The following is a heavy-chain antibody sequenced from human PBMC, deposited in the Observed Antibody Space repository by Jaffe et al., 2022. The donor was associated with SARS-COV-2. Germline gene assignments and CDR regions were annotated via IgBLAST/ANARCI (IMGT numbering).Heavy chain of an antibody. CDR2: IYYSGST. D-gene: IGHD1-26*01. J-gene: IGHJ6*02. V-gene: IGHV4-59*01. CDR1: GGSISSYY. Sequence: QVQLQESGPGLVKPSETLSLTCTVSGGSISSYYWSWIRQPPGKGLEWIGYIYYSGSTNYNPSLKSRVTISVDTSKNQFSLKLSSVTAADTAVYYCARGGGVGATLVHYYYYGMDVWGQGTTVTVSS. CDR3: ARGGGVGATLVHYYYYGMDV.